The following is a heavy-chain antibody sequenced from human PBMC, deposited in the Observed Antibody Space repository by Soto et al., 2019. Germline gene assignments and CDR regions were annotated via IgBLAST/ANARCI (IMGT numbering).Heavy chain of an antibody. D-gene: IGHD5-12*01. CDR1: GYTFTSYY. J-gene: IGHJ4*02. Sequence: ASVKVSCKASGYTFTSYYMHWVRQAPGQGLEWMGIINPGGGSTSYAQKFQGRVTMTRDTSTSTVYMELSSLRSEDTAVYYCAVSRDGYRGVAYYFDYWGQGTLVTVSS. CDR2: INPGGGST. V-gene: IGHV1-46*01. CDR3: AVSRDGYRGVAYYFDY.